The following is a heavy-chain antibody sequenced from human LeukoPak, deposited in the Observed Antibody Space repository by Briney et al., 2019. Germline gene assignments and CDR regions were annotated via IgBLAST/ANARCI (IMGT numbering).Heavy chain of an antibody. CDR3: ARGGPYCSSTSCYKGGWFDP. D-gene: IGHD2-2*02. V-gene: IGHV4-31*03. CDR2: IYYSGST. J-gene: IGHJ5*02. Sequence: SETLSLTCTVSGGSISSGGYYWSWIRQHPGKGLEWIGYIYYSGSTYYNPSLKSRVTISVDTSKNQFSLKLSSVTAADTAVYYCARGGPYCSSTSCYKGGWFDPWGQGTLVTVSS. CDR1: GGSISSGGYY.